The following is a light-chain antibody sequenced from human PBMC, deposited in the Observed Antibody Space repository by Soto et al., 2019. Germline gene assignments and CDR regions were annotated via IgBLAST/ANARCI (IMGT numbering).Light chain of an antibody. CDR2: DVS. Sequence: QSVLTQPASVSGSPGQSITISCTGTSSDVGGYNYVSWYQHHPGKAPKPIIYDVSNRPSGVSIRFSGSKSDNTASLTISGPNPEDEAVNHCATNKTYNTPQMDFGPGPKDT. J-gene: IGLJ1*01. CDR3: ATNKTYNTPQMD. CDR1: SSDVGGYNY. V-gene: IGLV2-14*03.